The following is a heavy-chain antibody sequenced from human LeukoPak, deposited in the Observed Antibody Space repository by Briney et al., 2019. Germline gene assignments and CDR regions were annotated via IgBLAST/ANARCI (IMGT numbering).Heavy chain of an antibody. D-gene: IGHD6-13*01. CDR3: ARGGSSSWTDY. V-gene: IGHV1-8*03. CDR1: GYTFTGYY. CDR2: INPNSGNT. J-gene: IGHJ4*02. Sequence: ASVKVSCKASGYTFTGYYMHWVRQAPGQGLEWMGWINPNSGNTGYAQKFQGRVTITRNTSISTAYMELSSLRSEDTAVYYCARGGSSSWTDYWGQGTLVTVSS.